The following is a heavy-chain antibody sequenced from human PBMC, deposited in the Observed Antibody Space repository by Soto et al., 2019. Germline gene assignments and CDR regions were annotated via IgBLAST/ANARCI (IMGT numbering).Heavy chain of an antibody. CDR2: INTYNGKT. D-gene: IGHD3-10*01. Sequence: QVQLVQSGAEVKKPGASVKVSCKASGYTFTTYGITWVRQAPGHELEWMGWINTYNGKTYYAQKLQGRVTMTTETSTSTGYMELRSLRSDETAVDYCARGIVVGGVVNGMDVWGQGPTVTVSS. CDR3: ARGIVVGGVVNGMDV. CDR1: GYTFTTYG. V-gene: IGHV1-18*01. J-gene: IGHJ6*02.